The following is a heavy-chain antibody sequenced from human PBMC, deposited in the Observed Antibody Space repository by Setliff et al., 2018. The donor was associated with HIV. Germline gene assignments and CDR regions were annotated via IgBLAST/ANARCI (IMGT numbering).Heavy chain of an antibody. Sequence: GGSLRLSCAASGFTFSSYAMHWVRQAPGKGLEWVAVISYDGSNKYYADSVKGRFTISRDNSKNMLYLQMNSLRAEDTAVYYCAKSGVRPHPSHDYYYYGMDVWGQGTTVTVS. CDR1: GFTFSSYA. V-gene: IGHV3-30-3*02. CDR3: AKSGVRPHPSHDYYYYGMDV. J-gene: IGHJ6*02. D-gene: IGHD1-1*01. CDR2: ISYDGSNK.